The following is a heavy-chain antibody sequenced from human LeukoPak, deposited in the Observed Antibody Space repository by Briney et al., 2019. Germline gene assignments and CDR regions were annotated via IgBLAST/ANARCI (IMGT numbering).Heavy chain of an antibody. CDR1: GFTFSSYA. D-gene: IGHD6-19*01. Sequence: LSGGSLRLSCAASGFTFSSYAMSWARKPPGRGWEGLPVISSDGSNKYYADSVKGRFTISRDNSKNTLYLQMNSLRAEDTAVYYCARVYSSGWSYAFDIWGQGTMVTVSA. V-gene: IGHV3-30*04. CDR3: ARVYSSGWSYAFDI. J-gene: IGHJ3*02. CDR2: ISSDGSNK.